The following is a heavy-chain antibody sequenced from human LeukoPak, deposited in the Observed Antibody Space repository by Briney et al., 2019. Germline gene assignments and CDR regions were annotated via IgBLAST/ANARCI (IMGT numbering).Heavy chain of an antibody. J-gene: IGHJ4*02. Sequence: GASVKVSCKASGGTFSSYAISWVRQAPGQGLEWMGRIIPILGIANYAQKFQGRVTITADKSTSTAYMELSSLRSEDTAVYYCARDTDYGDYVFDYWGQGTLVTVSS. D-gene: IGHD4-17*01. V-gene: IGHV1-69*04. CDR3: ARDTDYGDYVFDY. CDR2: IIPILGIA. CDR1: GGTFSSYA.